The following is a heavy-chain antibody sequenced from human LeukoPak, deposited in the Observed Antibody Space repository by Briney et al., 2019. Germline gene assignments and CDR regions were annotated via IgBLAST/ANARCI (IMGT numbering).Heavy chain of an antibody. Sequence: GGSLRLSCAASGFTFSSYSMNWVRQAPGKGLEWVSSIISSSSYIYYADSVKGRFTISRDNAKNSLYLQMNSLRAEDTAVYYCATKYYDSSGYYQGGDYWGQGTLVTVSS. V-gene: IGHV3-21*01. CDR2: IISSSSYI. CDR1: GFTFSSYS. CDR3: ATKYYDSSGYYQGGDY. D-gene: IGHD3-22*01. J-gene: IGHJ4*02.